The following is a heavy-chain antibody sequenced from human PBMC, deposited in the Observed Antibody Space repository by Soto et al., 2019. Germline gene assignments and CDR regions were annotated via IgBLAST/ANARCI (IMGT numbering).Heavy chain of an antibody. J-gene: IGHJ4*02. D-gene: IGHD5-18*01. Sequence: ASVKVSCKASGGTFSSYAISWVRQAPGQGLEWMGGIIPIFGTANYAQKFQGRVTITADESTSTAYMELSSLRSEDTAVYYCARDRAYSYGYSGSDYWGQGTLVTVSS. V-gene: IGHV1-69*13. CDR2: IIPIFGTA. CDR1: GGTFSSYA. CDR3: ARDRAYSYGYSGSDY.